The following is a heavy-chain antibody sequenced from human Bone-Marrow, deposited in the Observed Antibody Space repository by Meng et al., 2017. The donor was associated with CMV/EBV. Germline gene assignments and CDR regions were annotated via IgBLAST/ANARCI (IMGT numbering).Heavy chain of an antibody. CDR2: ISYDGSNK. V-gene: IGHV3-30*03. D-gene: IGHD3/OR15-3a*01. Sequence: GSLRLSCAASGFTFSSYSMNWVRQAPGKGLEWVAVISYDGSNKYYADSVKGRFTISRDNSKNTLYLQMNSLRAEDTAVYYCAREGLEDAFDIWGQGTMVTVSS. CDR1: GFTFSSYS. J-gene: IGHJ3*02. CDR3: AREGLEDAFDI.